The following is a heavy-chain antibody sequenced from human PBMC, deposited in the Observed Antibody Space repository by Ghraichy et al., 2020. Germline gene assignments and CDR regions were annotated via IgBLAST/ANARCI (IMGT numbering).Heavy chain of an antibody. Sequence: SVKVSCKASGGTFSSYAISWVRQAPGQGLEWMGGIIPIFGTANYAQKFQGRVTITADESTSTAYMELSSLRSEDTAVYYCARDRSDTAMADEGLYAFDIWGQGTMVTVSS. J-gene: IGHJ3*02. CDR3: ARDRSDTAMADEGLYAFDI. CDR1: GGTFSSYA. CDR2: IIPIFGTA. V-gene: IGHV1-69*13. D-gene: IGHD5-18*01.